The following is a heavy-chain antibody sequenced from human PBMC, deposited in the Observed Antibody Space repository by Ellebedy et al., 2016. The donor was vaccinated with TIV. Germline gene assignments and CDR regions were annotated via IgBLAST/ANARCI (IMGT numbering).Heavy chain of an antibody. D-gene: IGHD3-22*01. J-gene: IGHJ1*01. CDR3: TTLTWDSSGYYNFQH. V-gene: IGHV3-15*01. Sequence: GESLKISCAASGFTFSRAWMTWVRQAPGKGLEWVGRIKSQTDGGTTDYALPMKGRFTISRDDSKNTLYLQMNSLKTDDTAVYYCTTLTWDSSGYYNFQHWGQGTLVIVSS. CDR1: GFTFSRAW. CDR2: IKSQTDGGTT.